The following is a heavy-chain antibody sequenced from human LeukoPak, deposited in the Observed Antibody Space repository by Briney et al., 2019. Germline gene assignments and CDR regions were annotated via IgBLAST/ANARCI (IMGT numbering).Heavy chain of an antibody. CDR1: GFTFIGYW. D-gene: IGHD2-15*01. CDR2: IKQDGSEK. J-gene: IGHJ4*02. V-gene: IGHV3-7*01. Sequence: GGALRLSCAASGFTFIGYWMSGVRQAPGKGLEWVANIKQDGSEKYYVDSLKGRFTISRDNARNSLYLQMNSLRTEDTAVYYCARARGCSGGRCSNFDYWGQGTLVAVSS. CDR3: ARARGCSGGRCSNFDY.